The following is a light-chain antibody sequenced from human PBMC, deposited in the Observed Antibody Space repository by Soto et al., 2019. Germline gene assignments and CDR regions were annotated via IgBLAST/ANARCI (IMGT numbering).Light chain of an antibody. V-gene: IGLV2-14*01. Sequence: QSALTQPASVSASPGQSITISCTGTSSDVGDYNYVSWYQQYPGKAPKLMIYEVINRPSGVSNRFSGSNSGNTASLTISGLQAEDGADYYCSTYRSNSLGVFGGGTKVTVL. CDR3: STYRSNSLGV. J-gene: IGLJ2*01. CDR2: EVI. CDR1: SSDVGDYNY.